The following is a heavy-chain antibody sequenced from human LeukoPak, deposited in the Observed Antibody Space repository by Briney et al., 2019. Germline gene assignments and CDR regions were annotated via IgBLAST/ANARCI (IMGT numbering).Heavy chain of an antibody. CDR1: GGSISSYY. V-gene: IGHV4-59*01. CDR3: ARTTIFED. CDR2: IYYSGST. J-gene: IGHJ4*02. Sequence: PSETLSLTCTVSGGSISSYYWSWIRQPPGKGLEWIGYIYYSGSTNYNPSLKSRVTISVDTSKNQFSLKLSSVTAADTAVYYCARTTIFEDWGQGTLVTVSS. D-gene: IGHD5-12*01.